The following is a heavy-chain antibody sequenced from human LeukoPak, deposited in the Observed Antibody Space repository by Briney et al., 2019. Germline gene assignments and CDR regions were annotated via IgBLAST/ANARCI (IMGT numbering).Heavy chain of an antibody. D-gene: IGHD3-22*01. CDR1: GFTFSTYA. Sequence: GGSLRLSCAASGFTFSTYAMSWVRQAPGKGLEWVSTISGSGGSTYYADSVKGRFTISRDNSKNTLYLQMNSLRAEDTAVYYCAKENLAPMIVVVITTEPFDYWGQGTLVTVSS. CDR3: AKENLAPMIVVVITTEPFDY. V-gene: IGHV3-23*01. J-gene: IGHJ4*02. CDR2: ISGSGGST.